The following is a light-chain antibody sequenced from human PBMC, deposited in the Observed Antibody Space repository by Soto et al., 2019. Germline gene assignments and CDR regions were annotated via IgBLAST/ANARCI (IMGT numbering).Light chain of an antibody. CDR3: SSYTSSSTYV. CDR1: SSDVGGFNY. J-gene: IGLJ1*01. Sequence: QSVLTQPASVSGSLGQSITISCTGTSSDVGGFNYVSWYQQHPGKAPKLMIYEVSNRPSGVSNRFSGSKSGNTASLTISGLQAEDEADYYCSSYTSSSTYVFGRGTKVTVL. CDR2: EVS. V-gene: IGLV2-14*01.